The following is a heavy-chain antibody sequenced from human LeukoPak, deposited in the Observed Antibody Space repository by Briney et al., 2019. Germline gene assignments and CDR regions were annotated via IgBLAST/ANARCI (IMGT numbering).Heavy chain of an antibody. CDR2: ISGRGAKT. D-gene: IGHD3-16*02. V-gene: IGHV3-23*01. J-gene: IGHJ4*02. CDR1: GLTFSTYP. CDR3: AKERAGYTNPYYFDY. Sequence: GGSLRLFCAASGLTFSTYPMSWVRHAPGKALEWFSTISGRGAKTYYADSVRGRFTISRDNSKNTLYLHMNSLRAEDTAVYYCAKERAGYTNPYYFDYWGQGTLVTVSS.